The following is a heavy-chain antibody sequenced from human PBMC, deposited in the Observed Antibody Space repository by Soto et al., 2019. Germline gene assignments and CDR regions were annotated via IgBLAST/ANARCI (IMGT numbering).Heavy chain of an antibody. V-gene: IGHV4-34*09. J-gene: IGHJ4*02. D-gene: IGHD1-26*01. CDR3: AGGRDYDY. CDR2: IAHDGHT. Sequence: WTWVRQFPGRGLEWIGEIAHDGHTNYNPSLSGRVTMSVDLSNSQFSLTVASVNAADTAVYFCAGGRDYDYWGQGTLVTVSS.